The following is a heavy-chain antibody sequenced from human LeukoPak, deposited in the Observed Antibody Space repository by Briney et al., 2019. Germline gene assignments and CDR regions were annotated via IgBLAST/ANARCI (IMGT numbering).Heavy chain of an antibody. Sequence: GESRKISGKGSGYSFTSYWIGWVRQMPGKGLEWMGIIYPGDSDTRFSPSFQGQVTISADKSISTAYLQWSSLKASDTAMYYCARSVRDGYNQFDYWGQGTLVTVSS. CDR1: GYSFTSYW. CDR2: IYPGDSDT. J-gene: IGHJ4*02. D-gene: IGHD5-24*01. V-gene: IGHV5-51*01. CDR3: ARSVRDGYNQFDY.